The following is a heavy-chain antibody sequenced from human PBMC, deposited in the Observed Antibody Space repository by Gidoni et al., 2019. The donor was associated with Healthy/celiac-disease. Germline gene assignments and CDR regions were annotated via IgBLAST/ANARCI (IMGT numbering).Heavy chain of an antibody. V-gene: IGHV3-15*01. D-gene: IGHD2-2*02. CDR2: IKSKTDGGTT. J-gene: IGHJ6*02. CDR1: GFTFSNAW. CDR3: TTGDCSSTSCYMGFTGYYYYGMDV. Sequence: EVQLVESGGGLGKPGGSLRLSCAASGFTFSNAWMSWGRPAPGKGLEWVGRIKSKTDGGTTDYAAPVKGRFTISRDDSKNTLYLQMNSLKTEDTAVYYCTTGDCSSTSCYMGFTGYYYYGMDVWGQGTTVTVSS.